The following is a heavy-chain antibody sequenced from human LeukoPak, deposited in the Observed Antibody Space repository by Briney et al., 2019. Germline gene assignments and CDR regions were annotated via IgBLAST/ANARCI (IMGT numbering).Heavy chain of an antibody. CDR1: GGSISSGGYY. J-gene: IGHJ3*02. Sequence: KASETLSLTCTVSGGSISSGGYYWSWIRQHPGRGLEWIGYIYYSGSTYYNPSLKSRVTISVDTSKNQFSLQLNSVTAADTAMYYCARRPRNYYDNHDLGPFDIWGRGTMVTVSS. CDR3: ARRPRNYYDNHDLGPFDI. D-gene: IGHD3-22*01. V-gene: IGHV4-31*03. CDR2: IYYSGST.